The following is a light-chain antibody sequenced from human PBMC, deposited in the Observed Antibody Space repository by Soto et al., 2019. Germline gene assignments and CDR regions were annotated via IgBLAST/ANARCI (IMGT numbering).Light chain of an antibody. J-gene: IGLJ1*01. CDR2: EGT. CDR3: CSYVGSSTSV. V-gene: IGLV2-23*01. CDR1: SSDVGTYNL. Sequence: QSALTQPASVSGSPGQSITISCTGTSSDVGTYNLVSWYQQHPGKAPKLMVYEGTKRPSGVSNRFSGSKSGNTASLTISGLQAEDEADYYCCSYVGSSTSVFGSGPKVTVL.